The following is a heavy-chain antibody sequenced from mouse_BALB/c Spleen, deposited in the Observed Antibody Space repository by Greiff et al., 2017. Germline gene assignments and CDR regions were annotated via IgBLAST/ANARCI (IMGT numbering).Heavy chain of an antibody. V-gene: IGHV5-17*02. Sequence: EVKLVVSGGGLVQPGGSRKLSCAASGFTFSSFGMHWVRQAPEKGLEWVAYISSGSSTIYYADTVKGRFTISRDNPKNTLFLQMTSLRSEDTAMYYCARWDTTVVEDAMDYWGQGTSVTVSS. CDR3: ARWDTTVVEDAMDY. CDR2: ISSGSSTI. J-gene: IGHJ4*01. D-gene: IGHD1-1*01. CDR1: GFTFSSFG.